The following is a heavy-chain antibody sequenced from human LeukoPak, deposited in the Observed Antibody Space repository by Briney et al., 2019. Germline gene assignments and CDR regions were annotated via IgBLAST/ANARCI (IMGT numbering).Heavy chain of an antibody. Sequence: ASVKVSCKASGYTFTGYYMHWVRQAPGQGVEWMGWINPNSGGTNYAQKFQGRVTMTRDTSISTAYMELSRLRSDDTAVYCCARGRADCSSTSCYKTYYYYYYMDVWGKGTTVTVSS. CDR3: ARGRADCSSTSCYKTYYYYYYMDV. V-gene: IGHV1-2*02. CDR1: GYTFTGYY. CDR2: INPNSGGT. D-gene: IGHD2-2*02. J-gene: IGHJ6*03.